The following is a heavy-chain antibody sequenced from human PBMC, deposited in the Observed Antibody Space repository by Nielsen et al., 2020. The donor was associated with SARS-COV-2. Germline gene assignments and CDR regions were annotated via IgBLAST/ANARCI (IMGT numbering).Heavy chain of an antibody. Sequence: GESLKISYAASGLTFNTYSMIWVRQAPGGGLEWVSHISSSGSYIYYADSVKGRFTISRDNAKNSLYLQMNSLRAEDTAVYYCATDQYCPNGICSSGGRDYWGQGTLVTVSS. CDR2: ISSSGSYI. CDR3: ATDQYCPNGICSSGGRDY. V-gene: IGHV3-21*01. D-gene: IGHD2-8*01. CDR1: GLTFNTYS. J-gene: IGHJ4*02.